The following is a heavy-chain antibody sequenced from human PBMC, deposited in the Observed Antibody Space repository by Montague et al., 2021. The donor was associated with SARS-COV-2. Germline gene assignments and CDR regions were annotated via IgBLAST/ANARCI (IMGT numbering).Heavy chain of an antibody. D-gene: IGHD3-10*01. Sequence: SLRLSCAASGFTFSSYAMHWVRQVPGKGLEWVAVISYDGSNKYYADSVKGRFTISRDNSKNTLYLQMNSLRAEDTAVYYCAGDREITMVRGAPLYGMDVWGQGTTVTVSS. J-gene: IGHJ6*02. CDR3: AGDREITMVRGAPLYGMDV. V-gene: IGHV3-30-3*01. CDR1: GFTFSSYA. CDR2: ISYDGSNK.